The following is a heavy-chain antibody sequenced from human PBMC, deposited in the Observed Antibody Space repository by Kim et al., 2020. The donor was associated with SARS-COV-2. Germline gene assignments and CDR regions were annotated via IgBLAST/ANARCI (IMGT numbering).Heavy chain of an antibody. Sequence: GGSLRLSCAASGFTFSNYIMNWVRQAPGKGLEWVSSITSSSNYIYYADSLKGRFTISRDNAKNSVYLQMNRLRAEDTALYFCARQYCSGGTCCGSYYGMDVWGPGATVSVSS. D-gene: IGHD2-15*01. J-gene: IGHJ6*02. CDR2: ITSSSNYI. CDR1: GFTFSNYI. V-gene: IGHV3-21*04. CDR3: ARQYCSGGTCCGSYYGMDV.